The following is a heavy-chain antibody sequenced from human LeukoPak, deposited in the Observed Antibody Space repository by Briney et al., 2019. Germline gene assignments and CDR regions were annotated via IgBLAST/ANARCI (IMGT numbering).Heavy chain of an antibody. CDR2: ISAYNGNT. V-gene: IGHV1-18*01. CDR1: GYTFTSYG. J-gene: IGHJ4*02. Sequence: GASVKVSCKASGYTFTSYGISWVRQAPGQGLEWMGWISAYNGNTNYAQKLRGRVTMTTDTSTSTAYMELRSLRSDDTAVYYCARGAALVPAADFDYWGQGTLVTVSS. CDR3: ARGAALVPAADFDY. D-gene: IGHD2-2*01.